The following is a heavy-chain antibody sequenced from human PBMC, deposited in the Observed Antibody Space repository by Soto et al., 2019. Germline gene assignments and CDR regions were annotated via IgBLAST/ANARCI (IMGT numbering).Heavy chain of an antibody. J-gene: IGHJ4*02. D-gene: IGHD3-10*01. CDR3: AKQRADYGSGADTFYFDS. CDR2: LSGSGGTT. V-gene: IGHV3-23*01. CDR1: GVTFSNYA. Sequence: EVQLLESGGGLVQPGGSLRLSCTVSGVTFSNYAMNWVRQAPGKGLEWVSSLSGSGGTTYYADSVKGRFIISRDNSKNPLYLLMNCLGAEGTALYYCAKQRADYGSGADTFYFDSWGQGALVTVSS.